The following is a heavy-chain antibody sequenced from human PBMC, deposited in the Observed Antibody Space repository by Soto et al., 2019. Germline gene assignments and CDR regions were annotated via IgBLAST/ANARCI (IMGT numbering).Heavy chain of an antibody. V-gene: IGHV3-21*01. CDR2: ISSSSSYI. J-gene: IGHJ4*02. CDR3: ARSLGYYDSSGYYPPYY. D-gene: IGHD3-22*01. Sequence: PGASLRLSCAPSGFTFSSYSMNWVRQAPGKGLEWVSSISSSSSYIYYADSVKGRFTISRDNAKNSLYLQMNSLRAEDTAVYYCARSLGYYDSSGYYPPYYWGQGTLVTVSS. CDR1: GFTFSSYS.